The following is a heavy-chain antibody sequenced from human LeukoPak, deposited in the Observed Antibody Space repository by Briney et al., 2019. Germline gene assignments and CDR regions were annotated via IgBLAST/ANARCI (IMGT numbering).Heavy chain of an antibody. CDR2: ISGSGDST. CDR1: GFTFSSYG. J-gene: IGHJ4*02. V-gene: IGHV3-23*01. Sequence: GGSLRLSCAASGFTFSSYGMHWVRQAPGKGLAWVSGISGSGDSTYYADSVKGRFIISRDNSKNTLYLQMNSLSAEDTAVYYRARRPVRVIGGDYWGQGTLVTVSS. CDR3: ARRPVRVIGGDY. D-gene: IGHD2/OR15-2a*01.